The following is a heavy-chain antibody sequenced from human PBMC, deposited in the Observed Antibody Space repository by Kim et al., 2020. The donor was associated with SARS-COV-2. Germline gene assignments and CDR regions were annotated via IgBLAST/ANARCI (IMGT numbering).Heavy chain of an antibody. V-gene: IGHV3-66*01. J-gene: IGHJ6*02. CDR2: IYSGGST. Sequence: GSLRLSCAASGFTVSSNYMSWVRQASGKGLEWVSVIYSGGSTYYADSVKGRFTISRDNSKNTLYLQMNSLRAEDTAVYYCARGSGVVVPAASPNYYYGMDVWDQGTTVTVSS. D-gene: IGHD2-2*01. CDR1: GFTVSSNY. CDR3: ARGSGVVVPAASPNYYYGMDV.